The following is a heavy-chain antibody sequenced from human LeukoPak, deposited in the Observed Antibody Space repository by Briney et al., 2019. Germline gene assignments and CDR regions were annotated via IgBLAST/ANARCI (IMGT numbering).Heavy chain of an antibody. Sequence: GGSLRLSCAASGFTFSSYDMNWVRQAPGKGLEWVSYISSSGDTIFYADSVKGRFTISRDNAKNSLYLQMNSLRAEDTAVYYCARDQYGSGDGYYMDVWGKGTTVTISS. CDR2: ISSSGDTI. D-gene: IGHD3-10*01. J-gene: IGHJ6*03. CDR3: ARDQYGSGDGYYMDV. V-gene: IGHV3-48*03. CDR1: GFTFSSYD.